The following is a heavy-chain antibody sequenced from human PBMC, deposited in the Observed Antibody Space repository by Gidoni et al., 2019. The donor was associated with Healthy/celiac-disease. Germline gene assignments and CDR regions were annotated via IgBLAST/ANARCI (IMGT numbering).Heavy chain of an antibody. CDR3: ARSTVTTSDFDY. CDR2: IYYSGST. D-gene: IGHD4-17*01. Sequence: QLQLQESGPGLVKPSETLFLTCTVSGGSISSSSYYWGWIRQPPGKGLEWIGSIYYSGSTYYNPSLKSRVTISVDTSKNQFSLKLSSVTAADTAVYYCARSTVTTSDFDYWGQGTLVTVSS. J-gene: IGHJ4*02. CDR1: GGSISSSSYY. V-gene: IGHV4-39*01.